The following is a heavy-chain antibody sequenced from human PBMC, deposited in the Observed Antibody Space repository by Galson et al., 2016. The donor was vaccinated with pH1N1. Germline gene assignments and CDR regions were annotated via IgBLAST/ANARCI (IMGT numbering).Heavy chain of an antibody. V-gene: IGHV3-15*01. CDR2: IKSKTDGGPI. D-gene: IGHD1-26*01. J-gene: IGHJ4*02. CDR1: GLTFGNAW. CDR3: TTDILGVWEPS. Sequence: SLRLSCAVSGLTFGNAWMTWVRQAPGKGLEWVGRIKSKTDGGPIEYAAPVKGRFTISRDDSNNMVYLQMNSLKIEDTAVYYCTTDILGVWEPSWGQGTLVTVSS.